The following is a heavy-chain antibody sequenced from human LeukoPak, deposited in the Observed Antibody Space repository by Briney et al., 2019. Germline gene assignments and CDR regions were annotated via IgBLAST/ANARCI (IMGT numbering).Heavy chain of an antibody. V-gene: IGHV1-46*01. Sequence: ASVKVSCKASGYTSTSYYMHWVRQAPGQGLERMGIINPSGGSTSYAQKFQGRVTMTRDTSTSTVYMELSSLRSEDTAVYYCARALRELYYFDYWGQGTLVTVSS. J-gene: IGHJ4*02. D-gene: IGHD3-10*01. CDR3: ARALRELYYFDY. CDR1: GYTSTSYY. CDR2: INPSGGST.